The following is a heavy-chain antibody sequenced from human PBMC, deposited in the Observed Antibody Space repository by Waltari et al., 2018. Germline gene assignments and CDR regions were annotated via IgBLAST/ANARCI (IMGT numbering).Heavy chain of an antibody. CDR2: INHSGST. J-gene: IGHJ5*02. CDR3: ARRTAMVRGVIRGNWFDP. CDR1: GGSFSGYY. Sequence: QVQLQQWGAGLLKPSETLSLTCAVYGGSFSGYYWSWIRQPPGKGLEWIGEINHSGSTNYNPSLKSRVTISVDTSKNQFSLKLSSVTAADTAVYYCARRTAMVRGVIRGNWFDPWGQEPWSPSPQ. D-gene: IGHD3-10*01. V-gene: IGHV4-34*01.